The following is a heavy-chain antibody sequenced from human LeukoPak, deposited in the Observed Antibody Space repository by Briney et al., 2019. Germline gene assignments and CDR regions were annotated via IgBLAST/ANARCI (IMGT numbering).Heavy chain of an antibody. D-gene: IGHD6-13*01. Sequence: GGSLGLSCAASGFSVRDYAMHWVRQAPGKGLEWVAVMSYEETYKNYAEAVKGRFTISRDDSKNTLFLQMNSLRAEDTAVYYCAKGRRYSSSWIDYWGQGTLVTVSS. CDR2: MSYEETYK. CDR1: GFSVRDYA. J-gene: IGHJ4*02. CDR3: AKGRRYSSSWIDY. V-gene: IGHV3-30*18.